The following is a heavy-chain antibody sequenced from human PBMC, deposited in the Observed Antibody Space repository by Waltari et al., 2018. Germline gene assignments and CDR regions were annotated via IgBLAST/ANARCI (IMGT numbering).Heavy chain of an antibody. CDR3: ARVAAISPYAFDI. D-gene: IGHD2-2*02. Sequence: QVQLQESGPGLVKPSQTLSLTCTVSGGSISPGGDYWSWIRRTPGKGLAWIGYPYSSVGPFYNPSLKGLLTISLDTSKNQLSLRLTPVTAADTAVYYCARVAAISPYAFDIWGRGTMVTVSS. V-gene: IGHV4-31*01. CDR1: GGSISPGGDY. J-gene: IGHJ3*02. CDR2: PYSSVGP.